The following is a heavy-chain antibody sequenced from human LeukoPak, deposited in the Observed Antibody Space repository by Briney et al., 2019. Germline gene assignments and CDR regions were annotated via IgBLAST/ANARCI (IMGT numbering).Heavy chain of an antibody. V-gene: IGHV1-69*05. Sequence: ASVKVSCKASGGTFSSYAISWVRQAPGQGLEWMGGIIPIFGTANYAQKFQGRVTITTDESTSTAYMELSSLRSEDTAVYYCASGRAAIFWYFDLWGRGTLVTVSS. CDR2: IIPIFGTA. D-gene: IGHD2-2*01. CDR3: ASGRAAIFWYFDL. J-gene: IGHJ2*01. CDR1: GGTFSSYA.